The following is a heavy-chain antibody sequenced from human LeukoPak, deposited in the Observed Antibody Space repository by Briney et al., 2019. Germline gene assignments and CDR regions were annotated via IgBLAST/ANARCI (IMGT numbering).Heavy chain of an antibody. V-gene: IGHV4-59*01. Sequence: SETLSLTRTVSGGSISSYYWSWIRQPPGKGLEWIGFIYYSGSTNYNPSLKSRVTISVDTSKNQFSLKLSSVTAADTAVYYCARVSSWGSGSVDAFDIWGQGTMVTVSS. CDR2: IYYSGST. J-gene: IGHJ3*02. CDR1: GGSISSYY. CDR3: ARVSSWGSGSVDAFDI. D-gene: IGHD3-16*01.